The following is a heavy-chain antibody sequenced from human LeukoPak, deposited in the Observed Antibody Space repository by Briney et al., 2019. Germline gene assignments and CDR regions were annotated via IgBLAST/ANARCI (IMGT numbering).Heavy chain of an antibody. V-gene: IGHV3-7*01. CDR1: GFTFSSYW. D-gene: IGHD6-13*01. Sequence: GGSLRLSCAASGFTFSSYWMSWVGQAPGKGLEWVANIKRDGSEKYYVDSVKGRFTISRDNAKNSLSLQMNSLRAEDTAIYYCARDNSIWDGAFDIWGRGTMVTVSS. J-gene: IGHJ3*02. CDR3: ARDNSIWDGAFDI. CDR2: IKRDGSEK.